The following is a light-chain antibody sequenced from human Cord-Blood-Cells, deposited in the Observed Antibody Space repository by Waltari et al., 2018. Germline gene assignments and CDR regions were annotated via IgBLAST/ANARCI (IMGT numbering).Light chain of an antibody. CDR3: CSYAGSSSLWV. V-gene: IGLV2-23*01. Sequence: QSALTQPASVSGSPGPSITISCTGTSSDVGSYNLVSWYQQHPGKAPKLMIYEGSKRPSGFSNRFSGSKSGNTASLTISGLQAEDEADYYCCSYAGSSSLWVFGGGTKLTVL. CDR1: SSDVGSYNL. CDR2: EGS. J-gene: IGLJ3*02.